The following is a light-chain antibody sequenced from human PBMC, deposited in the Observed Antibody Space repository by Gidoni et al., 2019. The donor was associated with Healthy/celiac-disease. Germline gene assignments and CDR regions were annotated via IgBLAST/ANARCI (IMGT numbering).Light chain of an antibody. Sequence: IVLTQSPATLSLSPGERANLSCRASQSVSRLLIYDASNRATGIPDRFSGSGSGTDFTLTISSLGPEDFAVYYCQQRSNCALTFGGGTKVEIK. J-gene: IGKJ4*01. V-gene: IGKV3-11*01. CDR3: QQRSNCALT. CDR2: DAS. CDR1: QSVSR.